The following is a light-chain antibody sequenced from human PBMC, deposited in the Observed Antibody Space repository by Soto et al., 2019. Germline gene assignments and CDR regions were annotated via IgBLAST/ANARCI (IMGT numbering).Light chain of an antibody. Sequence: EIGLTQSPGTLSLSPGERATLTCRASQSVTKSLAWYQQKPGQAPRLLIYGASSRATGIPDRFSGSGSGTDFTLTISRLEPEDFAVYYCQQYGSSSWTFGQATRWIS. CDR2: GAS. CDR3: QQYGSSSWT. J-gene: IGKJ1*01. V-gene: IGKV3-20*01. CDR1: QSVTKS.